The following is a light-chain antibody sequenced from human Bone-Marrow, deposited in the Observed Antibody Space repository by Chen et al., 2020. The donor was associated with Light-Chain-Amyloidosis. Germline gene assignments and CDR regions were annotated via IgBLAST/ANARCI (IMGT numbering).Light chain of an antibody. V-gene: IGLV1-44*01. Sequence: QSVLTQPPSASGTPGQRVTISCSGGASNIGTNSAHWYHHSPGTAPRLLIYGNDQWPSGVPGRFAGSKSGTSASLAIGGLRPEDEGHYYCAAWDDRLNGVVFGGGTRLTVL. CDR1: ASNIGTNS. CDR2: GND. CDR3: AAWDDRLNGVV. J-gene: IGLJ2*01.